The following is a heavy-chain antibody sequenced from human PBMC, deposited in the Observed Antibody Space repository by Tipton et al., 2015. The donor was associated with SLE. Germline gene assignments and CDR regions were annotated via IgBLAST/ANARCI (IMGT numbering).Heavy chain of an antibody. J-gene: IGHJ6*03. Sequence: SLRLSCAASGFTFSSYSMNWVRQAPGKGLEWVSSISAISYIYYADSVKGRFTISRDNAKNSLYLQMNSLRAEDTAVYYCARVVISYYYMDVWGKGTTVTVSS. CDR2: ISAISYI. V-gene: IGHV3-21*01. D-gene: IGHD6-6*01. CDR3: ARVVISYYYMDV. CDR1: GFTFSSYS.